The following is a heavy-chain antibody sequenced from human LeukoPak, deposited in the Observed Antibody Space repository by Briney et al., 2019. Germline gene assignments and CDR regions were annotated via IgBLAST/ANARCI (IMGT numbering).Heavy chain of an antibody. V-gene: IGHV3-23*01. D-gene: IGHD3-10*01. Sequence: PGGSVRLSCAASGFTFSSYAMSWVRQAPGKGLEWVSAISGSGSSTYYADSVKGRFTISRDNSKNTLYLQMNSLRAEDTAVYYCAKELTRAADSVTMVRGVIITSFDYWGQGTLVTASS. CDR2: ISGSGSST. J-gene: IGHJ4*02. CDR3: AKELTRAADSVTMVRGVIITSFDY. CDR1: GFTFSSYA.